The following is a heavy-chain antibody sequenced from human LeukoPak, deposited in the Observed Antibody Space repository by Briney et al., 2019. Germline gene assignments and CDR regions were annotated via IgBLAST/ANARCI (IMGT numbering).Heavy chain of an antibody. CDR2: ISSSGRTI. J-gene: IGHJ5*02. D-gene: IGHD6-19*01. CDR1: GFTFSSYE. CDR3: ARDGSGWYENNWFDP. Sequence: GGSLRLSCAASGFTFSSYEMNWVRQAPGKGLEWVSYISSSGRTIYYADSVKGRFTISRDNAKNSLYLQMNSLRDEDTAVYYCARDGSGWYENNWFDPWGQGTLVTVSS. V-gene: IGHV3-48*03.